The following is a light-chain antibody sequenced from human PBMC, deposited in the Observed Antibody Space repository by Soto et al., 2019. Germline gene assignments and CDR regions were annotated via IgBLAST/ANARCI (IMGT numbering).Light chain of an antibody. J-gene: IGKJ2*01. Sequence: DLQMTQSPSSLSASVGDRVTITCRASQSVSAYLNWYQQKPGKAPKLLIYAASTLQSGVPSRFSGSGTGTDFTLTISSLQREDFATYYCQHSYSSPYTFGQGTTLQSK. V-gene: IGKV1-39*01. CDR2: AAS. CDR3: QHSYSSPYT. CDR1: QSVSAY.